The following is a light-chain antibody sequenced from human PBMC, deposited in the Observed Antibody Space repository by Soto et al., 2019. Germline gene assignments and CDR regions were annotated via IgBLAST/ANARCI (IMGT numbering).Light chain of an antibody. CDR3: GTWDGSLSAVV. CDR2: DND. Sequence: QSVLTQPPSVSAAPGQKVTISCSGSSSNIGNNYVSWYQRLPGTAPKLLIYDNDMRPSGIPDRFSGSKSGTSATLGITGLQTGDEADYYCGTWDGSLSAVVFGGGTKLTVL. J-gene: IGLJ2*01. V-gene: IGLV1-51*01. CDR1: SSNIGNNY.